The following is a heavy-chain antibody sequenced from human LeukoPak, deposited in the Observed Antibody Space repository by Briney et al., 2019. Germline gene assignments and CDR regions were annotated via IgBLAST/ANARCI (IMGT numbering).Heavy chain of an antibody. V-gene: IGHV3-7*01. J-gene: IGHJ5*02. CDR1: GFTFNTFW. D-gene: IGHD6-13*01. CDR3: ARDAAGYDP. Sequence: GGSLRLSCAASGFTFNTFWMSWVRQTPGKGLEWVANIKEDGTKKYYVDSVKGPFTISRDNAENSLYLQMNSLRAEDTAVYYCARDAAGYDPWGQGTLVTVSS. CDR2: IKEDGTKK.